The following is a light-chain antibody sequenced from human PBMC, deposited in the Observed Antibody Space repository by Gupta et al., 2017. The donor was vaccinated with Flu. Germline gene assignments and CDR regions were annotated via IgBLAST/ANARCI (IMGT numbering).Light chain of an antibody. CDR3: HQYYSTPFT. J-gene: IGKJ3*01. CDR1: QSVLYSSNNKNY. CDR2: WAS. Sequence: DIVMTQSPDSLAVSLGERATINCKSSQSVLYSSNNKNYLAWYQQKPGQPPKLLIYWASTRESGVPDRFSGSGSGTDFTLTISILQAEDVAVYYCHQYYSTPFTFGPGTKVDIK. V-gene: IGKV4-1*01.